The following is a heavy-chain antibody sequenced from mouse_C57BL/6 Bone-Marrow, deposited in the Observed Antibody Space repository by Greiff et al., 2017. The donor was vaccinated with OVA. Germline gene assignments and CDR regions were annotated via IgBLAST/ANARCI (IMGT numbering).Heavy chain of an antibody. V-gene: IGHV5-9-1*02. J-gene: IGHJ1*03. CDR2: ISSGGDYI. D-gene: IGHD4-1*02. CDR3: TRGGNWGVRYFDV. CDR1: GFTFSSYA. Sequence: EVQGVESGEGLVKPGGSLKLSCAASGFTFSSYAMSWVRQTPEKRLEWVAYISSGGDYIYYADTVKGRFTISRDNARNTLYLQMSSLKSEDTAMYYCTRGGNWGVRYFDVWGTGTTVTVSS.